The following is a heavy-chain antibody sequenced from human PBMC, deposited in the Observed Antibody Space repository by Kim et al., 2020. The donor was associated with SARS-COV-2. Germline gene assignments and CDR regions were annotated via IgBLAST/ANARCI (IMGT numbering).Heavy chain of an antibody. J-gene: IGHJ4*02. Sequence: ASLKVSCKASGYTFTKYGVHWVRQAPGQSLEWMGWVNAGNGDTHYSPKFQDRVTITRDTSATTAYMELSSLRSEDTAVYYCARPSFCAGGICPYYDYWGPGTLVTVSS. CDR1: GYTFTKYG. D-gene: IGHD2-8*02. CDR3: ARPSFCAGGICPYYDY. CDR2: VNAGNGDT. V-gene: IGHV1-3*01.